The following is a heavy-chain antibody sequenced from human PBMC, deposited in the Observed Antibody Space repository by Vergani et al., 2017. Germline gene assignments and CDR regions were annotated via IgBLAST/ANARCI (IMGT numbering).Heavy chain of an antibody. CDR3: ARDRAGGYDGFDY. D-gene: IGHD5-12*01. CDR2: ISSSSSYI. J-gene: IGHJ4*02. CDR1: GFTFSHYS. Sequence: EVQMVESGGGLVKPGGSLRLSCVASGFTFSHYSMNWVRQAPGKGLEWVSSISSSSSYIYYADSVKGRFTISRDNAKNSLYLQMNSLRAEDTAVYYCARDRAGGYDGFDYWGQGTLVTVSS. V-gene: IGHV3-21*01.